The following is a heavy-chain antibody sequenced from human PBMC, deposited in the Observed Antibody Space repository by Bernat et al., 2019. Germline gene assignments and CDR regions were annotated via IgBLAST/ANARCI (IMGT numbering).Heavy chain of an antibody. V-gene: IGHV3-33*01. D-gene: IGHD1-1*01. CDR2: LLSDGSDE. Sequence: QVQLVESGGAVVQPGRSLRLSCAASGFTFGSYGMHWVRQAPGKGLEWVALLLSDGSDEYYADSVKGRFTISRDISKNALYLQMNRLRVEDTAVYCCARAGFGTVSYFYYYMDVWGKGTTVAVAS. J-gene: IGHJ6*03. CDR3: ARAGFGTVSYFYYYMDV. CDR1: GFTFGSYG.